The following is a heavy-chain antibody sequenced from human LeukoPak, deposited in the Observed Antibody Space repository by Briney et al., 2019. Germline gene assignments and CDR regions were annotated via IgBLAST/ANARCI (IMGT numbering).Heavy chain of an antibody. CDR2: INPNSGGT. V-gene: IGHV1-2*02. CDR1: GYTFTGYY. CDR3: ARMHYDTEAFDI. D-gene: IGHD3-22*01. J-gene: IGHJ3*02. Sequence: ASVKVSCKASGYTFTGYYMHWVRQAPGQGLEWMGWINPNSGGTNYAQKFQGRVTMTRDTSISTAYMELSRLRSDDTAVYCCARMHYDTEAFDIWGQGTMVTVSS.